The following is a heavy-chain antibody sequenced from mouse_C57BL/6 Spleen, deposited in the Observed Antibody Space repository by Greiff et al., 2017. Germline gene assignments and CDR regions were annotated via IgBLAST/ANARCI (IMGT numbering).Heavy chain of an antibody. Sequence: VPVVESAPALVAPSQSLSITCTVSGFSFTSYAISWVRPPPGKGLAWLGVIWTGGGTNYNSALKSRLSISKDNSKSQVFLKMNSLQTDDTARYYCARRERDGNYDDYWGQGTTLTVSS. J-gene: IGHJ2*01. D-gene: IGHD2-1*01. CDR1: GFSFTSYA. CDR3: ARRERDGNYDDY. V-gene: IGHV2-9-1*01. CDR2: IWTGGGT.